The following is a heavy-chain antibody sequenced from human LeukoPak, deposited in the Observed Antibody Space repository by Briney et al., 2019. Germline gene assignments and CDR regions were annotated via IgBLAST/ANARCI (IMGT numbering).Heavy chain of an antibody. CDR3: ARGGDVIPYYYGMDV. CDR1: GGTFSSYA. CDR2: IIPVFGTA. D-gene: IGHD2-21*02. V-gene: IGHV1-69*13. J-gene: IGHJ6*02. Sequence: SVKVSCKAFGGTFSSYAISWVRQAPGQGLEWMGGIIPVFGTANYAQKFQGRVTITADESTSTAYMELSSLRSEDTAVYYCARGGDVIPYYYGMDVWGQGTTVTVSS.